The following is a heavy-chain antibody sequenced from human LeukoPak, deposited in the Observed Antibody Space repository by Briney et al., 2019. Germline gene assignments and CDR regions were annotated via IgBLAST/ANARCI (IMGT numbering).Heavy chain of an antibody. CDR1: GYTLTELS. V-gene: IGHV1-24*01. CDR2: FDPEDGET. J-gene: IGHJ5*02. D-gene: IGHD3-22*01. Sequence: GASVEVSCKVSGYTLTELSMHWVRQAPGKGLEWMGGFDPEDGETIYAQKFQGRVTMTEDTSTDTAYMELSSLRSEDTAVYYCARPYYYDSSGYNWFDPWGQGTLVTVSS. CDR3: ARPYYYDSSGYNWFDP.